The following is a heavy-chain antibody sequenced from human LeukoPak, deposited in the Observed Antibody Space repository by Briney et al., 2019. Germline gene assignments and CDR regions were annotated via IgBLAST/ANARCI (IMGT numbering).Heavy chain of an antibody. J-gene: IGHJ5*02. Sequence: PSETLSLTCTVSGGPFSSYYWSWIRQPPGKGLEWIGYIYYSGSTNYNPSLKSRVTISVDTSKNQFSLKLSSVTAADTAVYYCAREAMVRGADNWFDPWGQGTLVTVSS. CDR2: IYYSGST. CDR3: AREAMVRGADNWFDP. V-gene: IGHV4-59*01. D-gene: IGHD3-10*01. CDR1: GGPFSSYY.